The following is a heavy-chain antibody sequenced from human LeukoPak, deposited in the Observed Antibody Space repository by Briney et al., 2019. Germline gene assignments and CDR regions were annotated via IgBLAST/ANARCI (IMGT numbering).Heavy chain of an antibody. CDR2: ISYSGNT. V-gene: IGHV4-39*01. CDR1: GGSISRSSFY. CDR3: ARHGCTTSSCRLYYYYYFYMDV. J-gene: IGHJ6*03. Sequence: SETLSLTCTLSGGSISRSSFYWDWIRQPPGKGLEWIGSISYSGNTYYNPSLKSRVTISVDTSKDQFSLKLSSVTAAETAVYYCARHGCTTSSCRLYYYYYFYMDVRGEGTPVSISS. D-gene: IGHD2-2*01.